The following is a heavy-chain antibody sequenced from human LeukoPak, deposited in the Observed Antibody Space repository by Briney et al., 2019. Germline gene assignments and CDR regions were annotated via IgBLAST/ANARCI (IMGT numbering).Heavy chain of an antibody. CDR2: IYYSGST. CDR1: GGSISSYY. CDR3: ARDPGYCSGGSCSSAFDI. V-gene: IGHV4-59*01. Sequence: SETLSLTCTVSGGSISSYYWSWIRQPPGKGLEWIGNIYYSGSTNYNPSLKSRVTISVDTSKNQFSLKLSSVTAADTAVYYCARDPGYCSGGSCSSAFDIWGQGTMVTVSS. D-gene: IGHD2-15*01. J-gene: IGHJ3*02.